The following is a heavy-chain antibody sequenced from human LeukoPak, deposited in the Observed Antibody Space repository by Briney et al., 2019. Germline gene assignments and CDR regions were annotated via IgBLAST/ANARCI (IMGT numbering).Heavy chain of an antibody. D-gene: IGHD3-22*01. CDR1: GGSISSGSYY. Sequence: SQTLSLTCTVSGGSISSGSYYWSWIRQPAGKGLEWIGRIYTSGSTNYNPSLKSRVTISVDTSKNQFSLKLSSVTAADTAVYYCARGDYDSSGSLDYWGQGTLVTVSS. J-gene: IGHJ4*02. CDR3: ARGDYDSSGSLDY. V-gene: IGHV4-61*02. CDR2: IYTSGST.